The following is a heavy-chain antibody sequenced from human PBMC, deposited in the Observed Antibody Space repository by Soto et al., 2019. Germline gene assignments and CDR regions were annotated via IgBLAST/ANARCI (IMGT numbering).Heavy chain of an antibody. CDR1: GYTFTSYY. CDR2: INPGGGRT. J-gene: IGHJ6*04. D-gene: IGHD3-10*01. V-gene: IGHV1-46*01. CDR3: ASDRYMFRGVTSMDV. Sequence: ASVKVSCKASGYTFTSYYMHWVRQAPGQGLEWMGMINPGGGRTSYAQKVQGRVTMTRDTSTSTVHMELSSLRSEGTAVYYCASDRYMFRGVTSMDVWGKGTRVTVSS.